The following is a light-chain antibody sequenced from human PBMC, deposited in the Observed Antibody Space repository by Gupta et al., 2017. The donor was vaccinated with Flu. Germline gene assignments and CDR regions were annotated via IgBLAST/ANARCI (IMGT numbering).Light chain of an antibody. V-gene: IGLV2-14*01. Sequence: TSSDVGGYNDVSWYQQHPGNAPKLMIYEVSNRPSGVSNLFSGSKSGNAASLTISGLQAEDEADYYCSSYTSRSTVIFGGGTKLTVL. J-gene: IGLJ2*01. CDR1: SSDVGGYND. CDR2: EVS. CDR3: SSYTSRSTVI.